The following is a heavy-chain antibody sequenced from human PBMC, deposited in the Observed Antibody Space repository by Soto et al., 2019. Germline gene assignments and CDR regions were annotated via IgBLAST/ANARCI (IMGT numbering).Heavy chain of an antibody. D-gene: IGHD3-10*01. CDR3: ASWNYYLSV. J-gene: IGHJ6*02. V-gene: IGHV5-51*01. CDR2: IYPGDSDT. Sequence: PGEALKISCKGSGYRFTNYWIGWVRQMPGKGLEWMGIIYPGDSDTRYSPSFQGQVTISADKSISTAYLRWGILKASDSAIYYCASWNYYLSVWAQGTTVPVSS. CDR1: GYRFTNYW.